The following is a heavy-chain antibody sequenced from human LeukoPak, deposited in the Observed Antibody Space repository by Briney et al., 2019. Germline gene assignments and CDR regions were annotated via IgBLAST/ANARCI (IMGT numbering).Heavy chain of an antibody. CDR3: AKEVAAAATYYFDY. CDR2: ISGSGGST. J-gene: IGHJ4*02. Sequence: PGGSLRLSCAASGFTFSSYAMNWVRQAPGKGLEWVSGISGSGGSTYYADSMKGRFTISRDNSKNTLYLQMNSLRAEDTAVYYCAKEVAAAATYYFDYWGQGTLVTVSS. D-gene: IGHD6-13*01. CDR1: GFTFSSYA. V-gene: IGHV3-23*01.